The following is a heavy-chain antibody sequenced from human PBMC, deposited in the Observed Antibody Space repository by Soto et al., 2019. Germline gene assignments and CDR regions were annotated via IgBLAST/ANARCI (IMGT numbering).Heavy chain of an antibody. J-gene: IGHJ5*02. D-gene: IGHD5-12*01. CDR2: ISNSGHSA. Sequence: GGSLRLSCAASGFTFSSYAMNWVRQAPGKGLEWISVISNSGHSAYYADSVKGRFTISSDNSKNTLYLQIKSLRAEDTAAYYCAKGGPTFLNWFGPWGQGTMVTVSS. CDR1: GFTFSSYA. V-gene: IGHV3-23*01. CDR3: AKGGPTFLNWFGP.